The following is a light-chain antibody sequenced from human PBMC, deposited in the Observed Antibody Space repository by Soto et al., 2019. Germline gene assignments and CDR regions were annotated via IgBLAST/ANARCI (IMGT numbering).Light chain of an antibody. CDR3: QHYNSYSEA. CDR1: QTISSW. CDR2: KAS. V-gene: IGKV1-5*03. Sequence: DIQMTQSPSTLSGSVGDRVTITCRASQTISSWLAWYQQKPGKAPKLLIYKASTLKSGVPSRFSGSGSGTEFTLTISSLQPDVFATYYCQHYNSYSEAFGQWTKVALK. J-gene: IGKJ1*01.